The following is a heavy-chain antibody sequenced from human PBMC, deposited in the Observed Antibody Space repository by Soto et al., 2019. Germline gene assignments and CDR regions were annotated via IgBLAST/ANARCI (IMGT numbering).Heavy chain of an antibody. CDR2: IYYSGST. D-gene: IGHD3-10*01. Sequence: SETLSLTCTVSGGSISSGSSYWGWIRQPPGKGLEWIGSIYYSGSTYYNPALKSRVTISVDTSKNQFSLKLSSVTAADTAVFFCAIHIYYGSGSSSGYFDYWGQGTLVTVSS. J-gene: IGHJ4*02. V-gene: IGHV4-39*01. CDR1: GGSISSGSSY. CDR3: AIHIYYGSGSSSGYFDY.